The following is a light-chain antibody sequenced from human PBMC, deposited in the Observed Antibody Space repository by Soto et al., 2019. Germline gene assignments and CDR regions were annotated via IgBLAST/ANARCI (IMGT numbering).Light chain of an antibody. CDR3: SSYGGNNNLI. Sequence: QSVLTQPPSASGSPGQSVTISCTGTSSDVGGYNYVSWYQQHPGKAPKLIIYDVNKRPSGVPDRFSGSKSGSTASLTVSGLQAEDEADYYCSSYGGNNNLIFGGGTQLTVL. V-gene: IGLV2-8*01. J-gene: IGLJ2*01. CDR2: DVN. CDR1: SSDVGGYNY.